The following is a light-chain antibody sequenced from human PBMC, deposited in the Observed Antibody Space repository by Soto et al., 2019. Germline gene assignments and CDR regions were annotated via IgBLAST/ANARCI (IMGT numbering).Light chain of an antibody. Sequence: ENLFSQSPATPSFSPREKAPLSRRASQSVSSYLAWYQQKPGQAPRLLIYDASNRATGIPARFSGSGSGTDFTLTISSLEPEDFAVYYCQQRSNWPLTFGGGTKVDIK. J-gene: IGKJ4*01. V-gene: IGKV3-11*01. CDR3: QQRSNWPLT. CDR1: QSVSSY. CDR2: DAS.